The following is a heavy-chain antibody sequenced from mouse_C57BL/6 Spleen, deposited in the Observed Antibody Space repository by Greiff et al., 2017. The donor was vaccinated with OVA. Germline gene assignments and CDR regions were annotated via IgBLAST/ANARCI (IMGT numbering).Heavy chain of an antibody. Sequence: EVKVVESGGGLVKPGGSLKLSCAASGFTFSDYGMHWVRQAPEKGLEWVAYISSGSSTLYYADTVKGRFTISRDNAKNTLFLQMTSLRSEDTAMYYCARPTLGRGYFDYWGQGTTLTVSS. CDR1: GFTFSDYG. D-gene: IGHD4-1*01. V-gene: IGHV5-17*01. CDR2: ISSGSSTL. J-gene: IGHJ2*01. CDR3: ARPTLGRGYFDY.